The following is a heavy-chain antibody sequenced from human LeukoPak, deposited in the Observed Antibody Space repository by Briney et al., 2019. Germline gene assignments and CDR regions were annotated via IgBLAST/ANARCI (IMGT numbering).Heavy chain of an antibody. Sequence: ASVKVSCKASGYTFTGYYMHWVRQAPGQGLEWMGWINPNSGGTNYAQKFQGRVTMTRDTSISTAYMELSRLRSDDTAVYYCSVSGSGSYGAFDIWGQGTMVTVSS. CDR1: GYTFTGYY. V-gene: IGHV1-2*02. D-gene: IGHD1-26*01. CDR3: SVSGSGSYGAFDI. J-gene: IGHJ3*02. CDR2: INPNSGGT.